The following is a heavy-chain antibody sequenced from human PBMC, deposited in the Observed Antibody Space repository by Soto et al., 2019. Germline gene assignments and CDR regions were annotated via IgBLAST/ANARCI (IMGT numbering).Heavy chain of an antibody. V-gene: IGHV4-59*12. D-gene: IGHD6-13*01. Sequence: SETLSLTCTVSGGSISSYYWSWIRQPPGKGLEWIGYIYYSGSTNYNPSLKGRFTISRDNAKNSLYLQMNSLRAEDTAVYYCAREGSSWYGYYFDYWGQGTLVTVSS. CDR2: IYYSGST. CDR3: AREGSSWYGYYFDY. CDR1: GGSISSYY. J-gene: IGHJ4*02.